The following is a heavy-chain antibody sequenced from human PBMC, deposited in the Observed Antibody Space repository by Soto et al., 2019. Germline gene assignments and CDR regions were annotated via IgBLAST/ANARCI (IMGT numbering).Heavy chain of an antibody. V-gene: IGHV3-23*01. D-gene: IGHD2-15*01. CDR2: ISCSGGST. CDR3: AKYRYCSGGSCYSGGLYYFDY. J-gene: IGHJ4*02. Sequence: PGGSLRLSCAASGFTFSSYAMSWARQAPGKGLEWVSAISCSGGSTYYADSVKGRFTISRDNSKNTLYLQMNSLRAEDTAVYYCAKYRYCSGGSCYSGGLYYFDYWGQGTLVTVSS. CDR1: GFTFSSYA.